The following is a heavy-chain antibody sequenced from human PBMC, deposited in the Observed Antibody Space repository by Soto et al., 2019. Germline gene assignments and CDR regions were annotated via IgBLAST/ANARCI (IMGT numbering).Heavy chain of an antibody. D-gene: IGHD3-22*01. Sequence: EVQLVESGGGLVQPGGSLRLSCAAPGLTVSTNYMSWVRQAPGKGLEWVSIMYSDGRTYHADSVKGRFTISRDNSKNLLYLQMNSPRAEDTAVYYCARVTTLAFDYWGQGTLVTVSS. V-gene: IGHV3-66*01. CDR1: GLTVSTNY. CDR2: MYSDGRT. J-gene: IGHJ4*02. CDR3: ARVTTLAFDY.